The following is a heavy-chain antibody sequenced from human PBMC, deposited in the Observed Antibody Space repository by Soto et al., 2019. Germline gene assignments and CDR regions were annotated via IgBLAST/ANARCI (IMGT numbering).Heavy chain of an antibody. Sequence: QVQLQESGPGLVKPSDTLSLTCAVYGYSISSSNWWGWIRQPPGKGLQWIGYIYYSGSTYYNPSLKSRVTMSVDTSKNQFSLKLSSVTAVDTAVYYCARLYCSGGSCYQPEGLDVWGKGTTVTVSS. CDR2: IYYSGST. CDR3: ARLYCSGGSCYQPEGLDV. V-gene: IGHV4-28*01. D-gene: IGHD2-15*01. J-gene: IGHJ6*04. CDR1: GYSISSSNW.